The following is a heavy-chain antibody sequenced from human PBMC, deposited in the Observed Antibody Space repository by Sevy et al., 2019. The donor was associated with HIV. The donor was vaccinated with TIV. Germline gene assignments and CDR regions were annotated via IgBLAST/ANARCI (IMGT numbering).Heavy chain of an antibody. Sequence: GGSLRLSCAASGFTFSDYYMSWIRQAPGKGLEWVSYISGSGSTIYYADSVKGRFTISRDNAKNSLYLQMNSLRAEDTAVYYCARREWFGELFSLDYWGQGTLVTVSS. CDR3: ARREWFGELFSLDY. CDR2: ISGSGSTI. J-gene: IGHJ4*02. D-gene: IGHD3-10*01. V-gene: IGHV3-11*04. CDR1: GFTFSDYY.